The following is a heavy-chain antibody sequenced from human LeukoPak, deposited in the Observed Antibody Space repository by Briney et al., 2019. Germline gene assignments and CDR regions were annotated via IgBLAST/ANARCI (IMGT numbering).Heavy chain of an antibody. Sequence: PSETLSLTCTVSGGSISPYAWSWIRQPPGKGLEWIGYIQASGNSNYNPSLKSRVTISLVPSNNQFSLKLRSVTAADTAVYYCARHPTNYYGSGAYTTSYYYIDIWGKGTTVTVSS. CDR2: IQASGNS. D-gene: IGHD3-10*01. V-gene: IGHV4-4*09. CDR1: GGSISPYA. J-gene: IGHJ6*03. CDR3: ARHPTNYYGSGAYTTSYYYIDI.